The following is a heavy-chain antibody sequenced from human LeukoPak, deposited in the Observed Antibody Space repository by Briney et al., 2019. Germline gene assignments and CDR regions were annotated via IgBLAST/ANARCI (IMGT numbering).Heavy chain of an antibody. J-gene: IGHJ1*01. V-gene: IGHV1-69*05. CDR1: GGTFSSYA. Sequence: SVKVSCKASGGTFSSYAISWVRQAPGQGLEWMGGIIPIFGTANYAQEFQGRVTITTDESTSTAYMELSSLRSEDTAVYYCASPPVDTAMVTAPEYFQHWGQGTLVTVSS. D-gene: IGHD5-18*01. CDR3: ASPPVDTAMVTAPEYFQH. CDR2: IIPIFGTA.